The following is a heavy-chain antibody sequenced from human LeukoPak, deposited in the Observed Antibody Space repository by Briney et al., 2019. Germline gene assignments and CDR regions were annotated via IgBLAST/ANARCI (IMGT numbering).Heavy chain of an antibody. Sequence: GGSLRLSCAASGFTFSSYWMHWVRQAPGKGLVWVSRINSDGSSTSYADSVEGRFTISRDNAKNTLYLQMNSLRAEDTAVYYCARGLQVDWYFDLWGRGTLVTVSS. J-gene: IGHJ2*01. CDR2: INSDGSST. V-gene: IGHV3-74*01. CDR3: ARGLQVDWYFDL. CDR1: GFTFSSYW. D-gene: IGHD4-11*01.